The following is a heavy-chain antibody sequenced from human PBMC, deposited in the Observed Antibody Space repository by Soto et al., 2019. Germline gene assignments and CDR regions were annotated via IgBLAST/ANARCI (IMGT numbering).Heavy chain of an antibody. J-gene: IGHJ4*02. CDR2: IKQDGSEK. V-gene: IGHV3-7*01. CDR1: GFTFSSYW. Sequence: EVQLVESGGGLVQPGGSLRLSCAVSGFTFSSYWMSWVRQAPGKGLEWVANIKQDGSEKYYVDSVKGRFTISRDNAKNSLYLQMNSLRAEDTAVYYCARDQAWRYYVSGSHFDYWGQGTLVTVSS. D-gene: IGHD3-10*01. CDR3: ARDQAWRYYVSGSHFDY.